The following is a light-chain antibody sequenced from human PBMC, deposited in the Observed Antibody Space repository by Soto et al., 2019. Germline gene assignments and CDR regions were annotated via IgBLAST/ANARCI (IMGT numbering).Light chain of an antibody. CDR2: DDS. J-gene: IGLJ1*01. V-gene: IGLV3-21*02. CDR1: NIASKS. CDR3: QVWDISSDQYL. Sequence: SYELTQPPSVSVAPGQTARITCGGNNIASKSVHWYQQRPGQAPVLVLYDDSNRTSGIPERFSGSNSGSTATLTISSVEAGDEADYFCQVWDISSDQYLFGTGTKVTVL.